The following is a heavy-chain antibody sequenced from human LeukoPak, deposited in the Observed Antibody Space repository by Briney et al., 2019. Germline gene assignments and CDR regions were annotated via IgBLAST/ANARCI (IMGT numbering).Heavy chain of an antibody. CDR2: IYTSGST. Sequence: SETLSLTCTVSGGSISSYYWSWIRRPAGKGLEWIGRIYTSGSTNYNPSLKSRVTMSVDTSKNQFSLKLSSVTAADTAVYYCARDNRGYYDSSGYYSYYYYMDVWGKGTTVTVSS. CDR1: GGSISSYY. D-gene: IGHD3-22*01. CDR3: ARDNRGYYDSSGYYSYYYYMDV. V-gene: IGHV4-4*07. J-gene: IGHJ6*03.